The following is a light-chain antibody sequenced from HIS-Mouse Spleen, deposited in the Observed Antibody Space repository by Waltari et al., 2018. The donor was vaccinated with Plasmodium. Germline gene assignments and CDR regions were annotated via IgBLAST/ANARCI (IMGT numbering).Light chain of an antibody. CDR2: EDS. Sequence: SYELTQPPSVSVSPGQTARITCSGDALPKKYAYWYQQKSGPAPVLVIYEDSKRPSGCPEGFSGSSSGTMATLTISGAQVEDEADYYCYSTDSSGNHRVFGGGTKLTVL. J-gene: IGLJ3*02. V-gene: IGLV3-10*01. CDR1: ALPKKY. CDR3: YSTDSSGNHRV.